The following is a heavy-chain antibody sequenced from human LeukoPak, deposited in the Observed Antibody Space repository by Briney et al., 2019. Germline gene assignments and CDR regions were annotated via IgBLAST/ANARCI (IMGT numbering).Heavy chain of an antibody. V-gene: IGHV1-24*01. CDR3: ATGSRTIFTYPLDY. D-gene: IGHD3-9*01. CDR1: GYTLTELS. J-gene: IGHJ4*02. Sequence: ASVKVFCKVSGYTLTELSMHWERQAPGKGLEWMGGFDPEDGETTYAQKFQGRVTMTEDTSTDTAYMELSSLRSEDTAVYYCATGSRTIFTYPLDYWGQGTLVTVSS. CDR2: FDPEDGET.